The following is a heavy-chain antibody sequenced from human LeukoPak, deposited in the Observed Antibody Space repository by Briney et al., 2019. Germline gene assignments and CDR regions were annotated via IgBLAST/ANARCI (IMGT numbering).Heavy chain of an antibody. D-gene: IGHD6-19*01. Sequence: GGSLRLSCAASGFIFSDYYMDWVRQAPGKGLEWVGRIRNKANSYTTDYAASVKGRFTISRDDSKNSLYLQMNSLRAEDTAVYYCAREGAVAGPSQYYYYGMDVWGQGTTVTVSS. V-gene: IGHV3-72*01. CDR1: GFIFSDYY. J-gene: IGHJ6*02. CDR2: IRNKANSYTT. CDR3: AREGAVAGPSQYYYYGMDV.